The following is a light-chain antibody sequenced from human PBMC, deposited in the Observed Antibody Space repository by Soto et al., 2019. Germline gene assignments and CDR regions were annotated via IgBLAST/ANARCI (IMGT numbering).Light chain of an antibody. CDR2: DVS. V-gene: IGLV2-14*03. CDR3: SSYTTSNTRQIV. Sequence: QSVLTQPASVSGSPGQSITISCTGTSSDVGAYDFVSWYQQHPDKAPKLMIFDVSNRPSGVSNRFSGSKSGNTASLTISGLQPEDEADYYCSSYTTSNTRQIVFGTGTKVTVL. CDR1: SSDVGAYDF. J-gene: IGLJ1*01.